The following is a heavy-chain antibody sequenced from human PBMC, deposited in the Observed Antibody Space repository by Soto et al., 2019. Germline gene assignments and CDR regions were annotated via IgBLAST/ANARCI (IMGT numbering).Heavy chain of an antibody. V-gene: IGHV3-9*01. J-gene: IGHJ4*02. CDR1: GFTFDDYA. CDR2: ISWNSGSI. D-gene: IGHD5-12*01. Sequence: SLKISCAASGFTFDDYAMHWVRQAPGKGLEWVSGISWNSGSIGYADSVKGRFTISRDNAKNSLYLEMNSLRAEDTALYYCAKAGISGYNSDYFDYWGQGTLVTVSS. CDR3: AKAGISGYNSDYFDY.